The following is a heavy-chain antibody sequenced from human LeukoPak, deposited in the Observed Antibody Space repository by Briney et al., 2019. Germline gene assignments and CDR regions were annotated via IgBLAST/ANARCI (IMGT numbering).Heavy chain of an antibody. J-gene: IGHJ3*02. CDR3: ARDQDVYCSGGSCTAFDI. CDR2: ISSSSSTI. D-gene: IGHD2-15*01. CDR1: GFTFSSYS. Sequence: GGSLRLSCAAPGFTFSSYSMNWVRQAPGKGLEWVSYISSSSSTIYYADSVKGRFTISRDNAKNSLYLQMNSLRAEDTAVYYCARDQDVYCSGGSCTAFDIWGQGTMVTVSS. V-gene: IGHV3-48*01.